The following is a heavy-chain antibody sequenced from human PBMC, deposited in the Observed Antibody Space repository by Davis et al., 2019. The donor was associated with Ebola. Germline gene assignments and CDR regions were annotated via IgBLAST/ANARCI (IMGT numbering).Heavy chain of an antibody. CDR3: ARTSIVGTTTTASDI. J-gene: IGHJ3*02. V-gene: IGHV1-46*01. CDR1: GYTFTNYY. CDR2: INPNDGRT. D-gene: IGHD1-26*01. Sequence: ASVKVSCKASGYTFTNYYMHWVRQAPGQGLEWMGMINPNDGRTIYAQKFQGRVTMTTDTSTGTAYLDLRRLRSDDTAVYFCARTSIVGTTTTASDIWGQGTLVTVSS.